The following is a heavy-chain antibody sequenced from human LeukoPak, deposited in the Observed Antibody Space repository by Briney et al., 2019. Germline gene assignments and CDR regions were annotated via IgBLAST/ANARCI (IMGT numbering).Heavy chain of an antibody. CDR2: IYYTGST. V-gene: IGHV4-39*07. CDR1: GRSISSSSYY. CDR3: ARESDRYCSTTSCPNWYDP. D-gene: IGHD2-2*01. Sequence: SETLSLTCSVSGRSISSSSYYWGWIRQPPGKGLEWIGTIYYTGSTYYNPSLKSRVTISVDTSKNQFSLKLSSVTAADTAVYYCARESDRYCSTTSCPNWYDPWGQGTLVTVSS. J-gene: IGHJ5*02.